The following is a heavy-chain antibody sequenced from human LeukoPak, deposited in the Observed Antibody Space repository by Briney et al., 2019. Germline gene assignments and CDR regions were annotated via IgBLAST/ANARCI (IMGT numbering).Heavy chain of an antibody. CDR1: GYSFTSYW. Sequence: GESLKISCKGLGYSFTSYWIGWGRQMPGKGLGWMGIIYPVDSDTRYSPSFQGQVTISADKSISTAYLQWSSLKASDTAMYYCARLMVRGVIITAFDIWGQGTMVTVSS. CDR3: ARLMVRGVIITAFDI. J-gene: IGHJ3*02. CDR2: IYPVDSDT. D-gene: IGHD3-10*01. V-gene: IGHV5-51*01.